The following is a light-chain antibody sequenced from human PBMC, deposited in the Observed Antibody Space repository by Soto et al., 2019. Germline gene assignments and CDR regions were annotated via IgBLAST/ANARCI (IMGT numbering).Light chain of an antibody. J-gene: IGLJ3*02. Sequence: QSSLTQPASVSGSPGQSITISCTGTSADVGGYEYVSWYQKYPGKAPKLVISEVSNRPSGVSHRFSGSRSGNTASLTISGLQAEDEAYYYCCSDTDNTTPVFGGGTKVTVL. CDR3: CSDTDNTTPV. CDR2: EVS. V-gene: IGLV2-14*01. CDR1: SADVGGYEY.